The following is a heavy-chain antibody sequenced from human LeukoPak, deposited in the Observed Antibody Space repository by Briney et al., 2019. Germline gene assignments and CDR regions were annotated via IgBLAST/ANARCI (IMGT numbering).Heavy chain of an antibody. CDR2: MSPDSDGT. V-gene: IGHV1-2*02. CDR1: GNSFTGYY. CDR3: ANQEGIGAPGAWFDN. J-gene: IGHJ4*02. Sequence: VASVRVSCKASGNSFTGYYVHWVRQAPGQGLEWMGWMSPDSDGTNFAQNFQGRVSTTRDTSTRTVYLELRSLRADDTAVYYCANQEGIGAPGAWFDNWGQGTLVTVSS. D-gene: IGHD1-26*01.